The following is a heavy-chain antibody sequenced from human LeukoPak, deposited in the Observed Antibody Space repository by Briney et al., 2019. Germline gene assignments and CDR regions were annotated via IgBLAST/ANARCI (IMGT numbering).Heavy chain of an antibody. V-gene: IGHV3-23*01. J-gene: IGHJ6*03. CDR1: GFTFSSYA. CDR3: ARDPLERYDFWSGYFYMDV. CDR2: ISGSGGST. D-gene: IGHD3-3*01. Sequence: GGSLRLSCAASGFTFSSYAMSWVRQAPGKGLEWVSAISGSGGSTYYADSVKGRFTISRDNAKNSLYLQMNSLRAEDTAVYYCARDPLERYDFWSGYFYMDVWGKGTTVTVSS.